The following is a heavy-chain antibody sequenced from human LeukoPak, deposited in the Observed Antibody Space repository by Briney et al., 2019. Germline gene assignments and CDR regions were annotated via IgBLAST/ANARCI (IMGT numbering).Heavy chain of an antibody. D-gene: IGHD2-2*02. CDR2: IIPIYGTP. CDR1: GGTLSGYA. CDR3: AKDGFPGRNDCSSTSCYIVD. Sequence: ASVKVSCKASGGTLSGYAISWVRQAPGQGLEWMGGIIPIYGTPHSAQKFQGRVTITTDESTSTAFMDLSSLRSEDTAVYYCAKDGFPGRNDCSSTSCYIVDWGQGTLVTVSS. V-gene: IGHV1-69*05. J-gene: IGHJ4*02.